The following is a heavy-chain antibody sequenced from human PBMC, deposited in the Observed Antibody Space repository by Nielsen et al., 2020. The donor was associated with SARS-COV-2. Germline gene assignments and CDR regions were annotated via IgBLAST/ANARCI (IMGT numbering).Heavy chain of an antibody. J-gene: IGHJ4*02. D-gene: IGHD3-22*01. Sequence: SLMISCEASGFTFDDYGMSWVPQAPGKGLECVFGINWNGGSTGYADSVKGRFTISRDNAKNALYLQMNSVRAEDTPVYYCAREVPSGDSSAFDYWGRGTLVIVSS. CDR2: INWNGGST. CDR1: GFTFDDYG. V-gene: IGHV3-20*04. CDR3: AREVPSGDSSAFDY.